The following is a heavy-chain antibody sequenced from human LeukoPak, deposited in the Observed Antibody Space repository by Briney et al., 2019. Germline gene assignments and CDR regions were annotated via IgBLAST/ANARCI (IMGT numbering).Heavy chain of an antibody. CDR3: ARAPLLSSGSYYGMDV. V-gene: IGHV1-46*01. Sequence: ASVKVSCKASGYTFTSYYMHWVRQAPGQGLEWMGIINPSGGSTSYAQKFQGRVTMTRDTSTSTVYMELSSLRSEDTAVYYCARAPLLSSGSYYGMDVWGQGTTVTVSS. CDR2: INPSGGST. D-gene: IGHD6-19*01. J-gene: IGHJ6*02. CDR1: GYTFTSYY.